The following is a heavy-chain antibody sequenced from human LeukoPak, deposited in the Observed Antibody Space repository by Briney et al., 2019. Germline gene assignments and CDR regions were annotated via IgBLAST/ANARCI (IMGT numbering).Heavy chain of an antibody. D-gene: IGHD2-2*01. CDR2: IWYDGSNK. Sequence: GGSLRLSCAASGFTFSSYGMHWVRQAPGKGLEWVAVIWYDGSNKYYADSVKGRFTISRDNSKNTLYLQMNSLRAEDTAVYYCARDSPLYCSSTSCTNDLWGQGTLVTVSS. CDR1: GFTFSSYG. V-gene: IGHV3-33*01. J-gene: IGHJ4*02. CDR3: ARDSPLYCSSTSCTNDL.